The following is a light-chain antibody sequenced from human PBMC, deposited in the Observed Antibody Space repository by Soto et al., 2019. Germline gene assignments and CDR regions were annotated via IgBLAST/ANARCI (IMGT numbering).Light chain of an antibody. CDR1: QPLNNN. J-gene: IGKJ5*01. Sequence: THFPGTLSFSPGDRATLSCRAGQPLNNNVAWYQHKPGQAPRLLIYGTSTRATGISARFSGGGSGTEFTLTISSLQSEDFAVYYCQQYEKWPPSITFGQGTRLEIK. V-gene: IGKV3-15*01. CDR2: GTS. CDR3: QQYEKWPPSIT.